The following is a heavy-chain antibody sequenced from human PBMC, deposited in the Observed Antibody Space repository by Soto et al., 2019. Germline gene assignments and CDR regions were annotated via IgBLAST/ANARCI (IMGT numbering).Heavy chain of an antibody. CDR1: GGSISSYY. J-gene: IGHJ6*02. CDR3: ARDDFGSGYSRGIDV. Sequence: SETLSLTCTVSGGSISSYYWSWIRQPPGKGLEWIGYIYYSGSTNYNPSLKSRVTISVDTSKNQFSLKLSSVTAADTAVYYCARDDFGSGYSRGIDVWGQGTTVTVSS. V-gene: IGHV4-59*12. D-gene: IGHD3-3*01. CDR2: IYYSGST.